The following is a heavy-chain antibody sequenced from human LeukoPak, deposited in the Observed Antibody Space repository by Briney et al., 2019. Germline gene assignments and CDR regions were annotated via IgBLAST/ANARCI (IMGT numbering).Heavy chain of an antibody. CDR1: GFTFSSYA. Sequence: QTGGSLRLSCAASGFTFSSYAMSWVRQAPGKGLEWVSAISGSGSSTYYADSVKGRFTISRDNSKNTLYLQMNSLRAEDTAVYYFANGPPGPDYYYYMDVWGKGTTVTISS. CDR2: ISGSGSST. D-gene: IGHD1-1*01. J-gene: IGHJ6*03. CDR3: ANGPPGPDYYYYMDV. V-gene: IGHV3-23*01.